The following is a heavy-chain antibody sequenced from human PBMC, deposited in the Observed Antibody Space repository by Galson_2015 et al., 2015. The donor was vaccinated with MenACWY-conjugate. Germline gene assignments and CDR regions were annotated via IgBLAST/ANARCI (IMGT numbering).Heavy chain of an antibody. CDR3: GRGIWAASTIRWGNYYMDV. Sequence: SVKVSCKASGYTFTNYAMQWVRQAPGQRLEWMGWINAGDGNTKYSQNFQGRLTITRDTSASTAYMELSSLRSEDTAVYYCGRGIWAASTIRWGNYYMDVWGKGTTVTVSS. J-gene: IGHJ6*03. CDR2: INAGDGNT. CDR1: GYTFTNYA. V-gene: IGHV1-3*01. D-gene: IGHD5/OR15-5a*01.